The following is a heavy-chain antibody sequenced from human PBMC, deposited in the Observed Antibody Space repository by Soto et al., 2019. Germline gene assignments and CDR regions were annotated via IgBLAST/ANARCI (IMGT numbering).Heavy chain of an antibody. V-gene: IGHV4-31*03. J-gene: IGHJ5*02. D-gene: IGHD2-2*01. Sequence: QVQLQESGPGLVKPSQTLSLTCTVSGGSISSGGYYWTWIRQYPGKGLEWIGYIHNSGTTYSSPSLKRRVTISVATLEGQFSLRLTSVTAADTPVYYGASFIGSSSSWFDPWGQGTLVTVSS. CDR2: IHNSGTT. CDR1: GGSISSGGYY. CDR3: ASFIGSSSSWFDP.